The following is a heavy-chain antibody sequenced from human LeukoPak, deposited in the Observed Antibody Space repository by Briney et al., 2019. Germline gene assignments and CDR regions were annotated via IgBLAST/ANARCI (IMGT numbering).Heavy chain of an antibody. J-gene: IGHJ6*03. CDR3: ARDARFGVNYYYFYMDV. Sequence: SETLSLTCVVSGDSISSKNWWSWVRQAPGKGLEWIGEINHRESTNYSPSLKSRVAISVDKSKNQFSLKLTSVTAADTAVYYCARDARFGVNYYYFYMDVWGKGTTVTVSS. D-gene: IGHD3-10*01. V-gene: IGHV4-4*02. CDR2: INHREST. CDR1: GDSISSKNW.